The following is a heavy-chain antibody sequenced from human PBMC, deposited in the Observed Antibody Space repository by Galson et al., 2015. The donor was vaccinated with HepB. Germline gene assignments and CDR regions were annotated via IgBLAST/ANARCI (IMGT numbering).Heavy chain of an antibody. Sequence: SETLSLTCTVSGGSISNYWWSWIRQSPGKGLEWIGYVFHSGSTNYNPSLKNRVTISVDTSRNQFSLHLRSVTAADTAAYYCARSLTGTTPNHHTSYFDYWGQGTLVTVSS. D-gene: IGHD1-20*01. J-gene: IGHJ4*02. CDR2: VFHSGST. CDR1: GGSISNYW. CDR3: ARSLTGTTPNHHTSYFDY. V-gene: IGHV4-59*12.